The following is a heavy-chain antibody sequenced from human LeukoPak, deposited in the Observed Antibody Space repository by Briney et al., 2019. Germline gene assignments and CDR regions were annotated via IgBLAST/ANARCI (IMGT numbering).Heavy chain of an antibody. CDR3: ARVQTVDGYYYYGMDV. CDR1: GFTFSSNY. J-gene: IGHJ6*02. Sequence: GGSLRLSCAASGFTFSSNYMSWVRQAPGKGLEGGSVIYSGGSTYYSDAVRGRFTISRDNSKNTLYLQMNSLRAEDTAVYYCARVQTVDGYYYYGMDVWGQGTTVTVSS. CDR2: IYSGGST. V-gene: IGHV3-53*01. D-gene: IGHD2-8*01.